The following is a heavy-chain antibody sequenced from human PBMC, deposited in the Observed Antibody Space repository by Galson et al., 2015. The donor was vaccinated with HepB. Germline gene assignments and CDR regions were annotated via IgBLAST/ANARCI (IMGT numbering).Heavy chain of an antibody. CDR3: ASGRGSGSYYLGSIDY. Sequence: SLRLSCAASGFTFSSYATHWVRQAPGKGLEWVAVISYDGSNKYYADSVKGRFTISRDNSKNTLYLQMNSLRAEDTAVYYCASGRGSGSYYLGSIDYWGQGTLVTVSS. J-gene: IGHJ4*02. CDR1: GFTFSSYA. D-gene: IGHD3-10*01. V-gene: IGHV3-30*04. CDR2: ISYDGSNK.